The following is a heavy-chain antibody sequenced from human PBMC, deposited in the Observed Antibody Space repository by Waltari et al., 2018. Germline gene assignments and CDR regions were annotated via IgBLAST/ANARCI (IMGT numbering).Heavy chain of an antibody. CDR2: IYIGGNT. Sequence: EVQLVESGGNLIQPGGSLRLSCVASGFTVRTNFIGRVRQAPGKGLEWVSIIYIGGNTYYAGSVKGRFTISRDNYKNMVYLEMNSLRAEDTAVYYCAKQSPSYTRGWYPLESWGPGTLVTVSP. CDR1: GFTVRTNF. V-gene: IGHV3-53*01. J-gene: IGHJ4*02. CDR3: AKQSPSYTRGWYPLES. D-gene: IGHD6-19*01.